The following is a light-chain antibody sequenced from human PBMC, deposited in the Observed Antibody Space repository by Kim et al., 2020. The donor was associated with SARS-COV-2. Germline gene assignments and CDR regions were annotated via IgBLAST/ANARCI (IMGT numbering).Light chain of an antibody. J-gene: IGLJ7*01. CDR1: SSDVGSYNY. CDR3: SSYTTSTTLI. V-gene: IGLV2-14*03. Sequence: QSVVTQPASVSGSPGQSITISCTGTSSDVGSYNYVSWYQQHPGKAPKLMIYDVSNRPSGVSNRFSGSKSGKTASLTISGLQPEDEADYYCSSYTTSTTLIFGGGTQLTVL. CDR2: DVS.